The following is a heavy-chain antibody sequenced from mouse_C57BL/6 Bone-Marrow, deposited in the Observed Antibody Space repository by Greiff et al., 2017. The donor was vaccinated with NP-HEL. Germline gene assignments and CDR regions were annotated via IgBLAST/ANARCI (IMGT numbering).Heavy chain of an antibody. V-gene: IGHV4-1*01. CDR3: ARPGGGLRRGDWYFDV. CDR2: INPDSSTI. D-gene: IGHD2-4*01. J-gene: IGHJ1*03. Sequence: EVKLLESGGGLVQPGGSLKLSCAASGIDFSRYWMSWVRRAPGKGLEWIGEINPDSSTINYAPSLKDKFIISRDNAKNTLYLQMSKVRSEDTALYYCARPGGGLRRGDWYFDVWGTGTTVTVSS. CDR1: GIDFSRYW.